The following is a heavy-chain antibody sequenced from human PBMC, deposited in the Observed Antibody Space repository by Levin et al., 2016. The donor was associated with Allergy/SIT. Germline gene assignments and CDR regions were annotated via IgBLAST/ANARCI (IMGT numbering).Heavy chain of an antibody. J-gene: IGHJ6*02. Sequence: WIRQPPGKGLEWIGEINHSGSTNYNPSLKSRVTISVDTSKNQFSLKLSSVTAADTAVYYCARRADQRYSSSWYSYYYGMDVWGQGTTVTAP. D-gene: IGHD6-13*01. CDR3: ARRADQRYSSSWYSYYYGMDV. V-gene: IGHV4-34*01. CDR2: INHSGST.